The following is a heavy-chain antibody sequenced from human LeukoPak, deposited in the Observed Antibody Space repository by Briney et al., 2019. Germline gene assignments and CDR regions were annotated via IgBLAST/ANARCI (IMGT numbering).Heavy chain of an antibody. CDR2: ISYDGSNK. Sequence: GGSLRLSCAASGFTFSSYAMHWVRQAPGKGLEWVAVISYDGSNKYYADSVKGRFTISRDNSKNTLYLQMNSLRAEDTAVYYCASPDYYDSTSGDYWGQGTLVTVSS. J-gene: IGHJ4*02. CDR3: ASPDYYDSTSGDY. D-gene: IGHD3-22*01. CDR1: GFTFSSYA. V-gene: IGHV3-30-3*01.